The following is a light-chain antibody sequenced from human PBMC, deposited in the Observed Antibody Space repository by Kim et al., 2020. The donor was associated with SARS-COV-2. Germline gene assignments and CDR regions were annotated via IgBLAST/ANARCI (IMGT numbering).Light chain of an antibody. Sequence: GDRVTITCQASQDITNYLNWYQQKPGKAPNLLIYDASNLETGVPARFSGSGSGTDFTFTINSLQPEDIATYYCQQYEDLPWTFGQGTKV. CDR1: QDITNY. CDR3: QQYEDLPWT. J-gene: IGKJ1*01. CDR2: DAS. V-gene: IGKV1-33*01.